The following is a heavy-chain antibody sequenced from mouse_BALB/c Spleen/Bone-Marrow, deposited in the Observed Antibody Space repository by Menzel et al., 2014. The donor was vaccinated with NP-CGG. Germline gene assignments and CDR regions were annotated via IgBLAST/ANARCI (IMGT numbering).Heavy chain of an antibody. Sequence: VQRVESGAELVRPGSSVKISCKASGYAFSSYWMNWVKQRPGQGLEWIGQIYPGDSDTNYNGKFKGKATLTADKSSSTAYMQLSSLTSEDSAVYFCARTGNLAWFAYWGQGTLVTVSA. CDR3: ARTGNLAWFAY. CDR2: IYPGDSDT. J-gene: IGHJ3*01. V-gene: IGHV1-80*01. D-gene: IGHD2-1*01. CDR1: GYAFSSYW.